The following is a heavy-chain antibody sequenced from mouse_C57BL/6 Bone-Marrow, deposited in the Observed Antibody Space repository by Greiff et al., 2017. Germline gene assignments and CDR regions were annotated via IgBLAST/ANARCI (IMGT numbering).Heavy chain of an antibody. D-gene: IGHD2-1*01. J-gene: IGHJ3*01. CDR2: ISNGGGST. CDR1: GFTFSDYY. CDR3: ARHEDYYGNSWFAY. V-gene: IGHV5-12*01. Sequence: EVKLVESGGGLVQPGGSLKLSCAASGFTFSDYYMYWVRQTPEKRLEWVAYISNGGGSTYYPDTVKGRFTISRDNAKNTLYLQMSRLKSEDTAMYYCARHEDYYGNSWFAYWGQGTLVTVSA.